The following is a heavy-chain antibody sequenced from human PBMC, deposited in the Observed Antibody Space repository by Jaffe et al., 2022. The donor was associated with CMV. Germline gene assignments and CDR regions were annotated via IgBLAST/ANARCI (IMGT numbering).Heavy chain of an antibody. Sequence: QVQLQESGPGLVKPSGTLSLTCAVSGGSISSSNWWSWVRQPPGKGLEWIGEIYHSGSTNYNPSLKSRVTISVDKSKNQFSLKLSSVTAADTAVYYCARERSDSSGAEGGWYYYMDVWGKGTTVTVSS. CDR1: GGSISSSNW. CDR2: IYHSGST. J-gene: IGHJ6*03. CDR3: ARERSDSSGAEGGWYYYMDV. V-gene: IGHV4-4*02. D-gene: IGHD3-22*01.